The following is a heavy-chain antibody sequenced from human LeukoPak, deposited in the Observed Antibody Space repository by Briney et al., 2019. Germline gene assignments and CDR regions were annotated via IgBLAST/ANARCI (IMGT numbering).Heavy chain of an antibody. V-gene: IGHV4-38-2*02. CDR2: VYHSGSI. D-gene: IGHD3-22*01. J-gene: IGHJ4*02. CDR3: AREIYYDSSAYDY. CDR1: GDSLVSGHY. Sequence: PSETLSLTCTVSGDSLVSGHYWGWIRQPPGQGLEWVGSVYHSGSIYYNPSPKSRVIMSVDTSKNQFSLKLSSLTAADTAIYYCAREIYYDSSAYDYWGQGTLVTVSS.